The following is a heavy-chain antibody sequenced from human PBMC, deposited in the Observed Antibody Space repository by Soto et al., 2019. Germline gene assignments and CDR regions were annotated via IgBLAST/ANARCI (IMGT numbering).Heavy chain of an antibody. D-gene: IGHD5-12*01. J-gene: IGHJ5*02. V-gene: IGHV1-18*01. CDR1: GYTFTSYG. CDR2: ISAYSGNT. CDR3: ARDVMDIVATIHWFDP. Sequence: ASVKVSCKASGYTFTSYGISWVRQAPGQGLEWMGWISAYSGNTNYAQKLQGRVTMTTDTSTSTAYMELRSLRSDDTAVYYCARDVMDIVATIHWFDPWGQGTLVTVSS.